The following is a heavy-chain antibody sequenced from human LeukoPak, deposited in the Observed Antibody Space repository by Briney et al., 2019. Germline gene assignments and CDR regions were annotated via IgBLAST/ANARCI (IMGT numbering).Heavy chain of an antibody. D-gene: IGHD1-26*01. Sequence: PSETLSLTCTVSGGSISSDGYYWSWIRQHPGKGLEWIGYIYYSGSTYYNPSLKSRVTISVDTSKNQFSLKLSSVTAADTAVYYCARDRVVGTSAFAFEIWGQGTMVTVSS. CDR1: GGSISSDGYY. CDR3: ARDRVVGTSAFAFEI. V-gene: IGHV4-31*03. CDR2: IYYSGST. J-gene: IGHJ3*02.